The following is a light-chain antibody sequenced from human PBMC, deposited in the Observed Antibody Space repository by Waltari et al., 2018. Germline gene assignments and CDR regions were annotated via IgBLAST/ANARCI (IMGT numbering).Light chain of an antibody. CDR1: ERVSRY. Sequence: EIVLTQSPATLSLFAGERATLSCRASERVSRYLGWYQQKPGQAPRLLIYDTSIRATGVPARFIGSGYGTDVALTISSLEPGDFALYGCQQRSLWPLTFGGGTKVEI. CDR3: QQRSLWPLT. V-gene: IGKV3-11*01. J-gene: IGKJ4*01. CDR2: DTS.